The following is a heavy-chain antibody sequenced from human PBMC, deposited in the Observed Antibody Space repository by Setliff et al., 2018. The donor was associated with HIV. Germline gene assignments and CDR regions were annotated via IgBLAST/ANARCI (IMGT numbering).Heavy chain of an antibody. J-gene: IGHJ4*02. Sequence: GGSLRLSCAASGFTFSSSDMHWVRHVPGKGLEWVAFIRYDGSNEIYADSVKGRFTISRDNSKNALYLQMNSLRVEDTAIYYCARAWAMQQLVPAYWGQGTLVTVSS. CDR1: GFTFSSSD. CDR3: ARAWAMQQLVPAY. V-gene: IGHV3-30*02. D-gene: IGHD6-6*01. CDR2: IRYDGSNE.